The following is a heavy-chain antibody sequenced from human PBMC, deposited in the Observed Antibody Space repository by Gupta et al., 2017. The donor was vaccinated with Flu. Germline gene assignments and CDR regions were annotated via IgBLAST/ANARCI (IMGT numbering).Heavy chain of an antibody. D-gene: IGHD6-13*01. J-gene: IGHJ4*02. Sequence: EVQLVESGGGLAQPGGSLRLPCAASGFTSSSSWMTSLRQPPGKGLEWVANIKQEGSEKYYVDSVKGRYTISRDNAKTSLYLQMNSLRAEDTAVYYCARGLSPAANIAAAGTVYWGQGTLVNVSS. CDR2: IKQEGSEK. CDR1: GFTSSSSW. CDR3: ARGLSPAANIAAAGTVY. V-gene: IGHV3-7*01.